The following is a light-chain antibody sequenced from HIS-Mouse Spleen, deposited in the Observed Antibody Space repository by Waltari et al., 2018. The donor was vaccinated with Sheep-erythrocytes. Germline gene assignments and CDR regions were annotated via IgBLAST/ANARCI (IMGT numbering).Light chain of an antibody. V-gene: IGLV2-14*02. Sequence: QSALTQPASVSGSPGQSITISCTGTSSAVGSYNLVPWYQQHPGKAPKLMIYEGSKRPSGVSNRFSGSNSGNTATLTISGTQAMDEADYYCQAWDSSTGVVFGGGTKLTVL. CDR3: QAWDSSTGVV. CDR1: SSAVGSYNL. CDR2: EGS. J-gene: IGLJ2*01.